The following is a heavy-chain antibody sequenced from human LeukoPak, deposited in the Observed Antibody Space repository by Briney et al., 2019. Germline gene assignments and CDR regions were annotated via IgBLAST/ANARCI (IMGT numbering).Heavy chain of an antibody. D-gene: IGHD1-26*01. J-gene: IGHJ4*02. CDR1: GFTFSSYA. CDR3: ARAFGGGTGDY. CDR2: ISYDGSNK. Sequence: GGSLRLSCAASGFTFSSYAMHWVRQAPGKGLEWVAVISYDGSNKYYADSVKGRFTISRDSSKNTLYLQMNSLRAEDTAVYYCARAFGGGTGDYWGQGTLVTVSS. V-gene: IGHV3-30*01.